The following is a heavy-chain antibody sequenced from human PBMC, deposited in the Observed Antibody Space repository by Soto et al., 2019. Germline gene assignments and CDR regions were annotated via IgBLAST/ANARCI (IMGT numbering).Heavy chain of an antibody. J-gene: IGHJ6*02. CDR2: IIPRSATS. Sequence: QVQLVQSGAEVKKPGSSVKVSCKASGDTFSTYTITWMRQAPGQGLEWMGGIIPRSATSKYAQQFQGRVTTNADESTITVYMKLSTRRPDDTAVYYCATQALVLAPTTGNTDYYYTAMAVWGQGTMVTVSS. CDR3: ATQALVLAPTTGNTDYYYTAMAV. D-gene: IGHD2-8*02. V-gene: IGHV1-69*12. CDR1: GDTFSTYT.